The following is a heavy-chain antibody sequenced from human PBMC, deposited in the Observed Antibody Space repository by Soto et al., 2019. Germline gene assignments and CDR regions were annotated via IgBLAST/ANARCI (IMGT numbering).Heavy chain of an antibody. CDR1: GGSISSGGYY. CDR3: AREGMNYKDSSADWRRKGTEV. J-gene: IGHJ6*02. V-gene: IGHV4-31*03. D-gene: IGHD3-22*01. Sequence: QVKLQEAGQGLVKPSQTVSLTCTVSGGSISSGGYYWSWVRQHPGKGLEWFGCIYYSGNTYYNPSLKSRLTITIDTPKNQFSLNLSSVTAADPAVYYWAREGMNYKDSSADWRRKGTEVWGPGPTVTVSS. CDR2: IYYSGNT.